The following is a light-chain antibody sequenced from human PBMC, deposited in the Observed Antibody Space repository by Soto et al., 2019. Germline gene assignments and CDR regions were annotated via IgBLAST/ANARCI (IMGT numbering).Light chain of an antibody. CDR2: DVS. Sequence: SSDVGGYSYVSWYQQQPGKAPKLVISDVSNRPSGVSDRFSGSKSGNTASLTISGLQTEDEADYYCASYTTSSTYVFGTGTKVTVL. CDR3: ASYTTSSTYV. V-gene: IGLV2-14*04. J-gene: IGLJ1*01. CDR1: SSDVGGYSY.